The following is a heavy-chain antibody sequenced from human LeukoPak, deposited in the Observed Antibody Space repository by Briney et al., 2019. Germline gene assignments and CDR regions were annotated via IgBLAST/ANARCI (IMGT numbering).Heavy chain of an antibody. CDR1: GYTFTGYY. D-gene: IGHD6-19*01. Sequence: ASVKVSCKASGYTFTGYYMHWVRQAPGQGLEWMGRINPNSGGTNYAQKFQGRVTMTRDTSISTAYMELSSLRSEDTAVYYCATGRSGCFSYWGQGTLVTVSS. CDR3: ATGRSGCFSY. CDR2: INPNSGGT. J-gene: IGHJ4*02. V-gene: IGHV1-2*06.